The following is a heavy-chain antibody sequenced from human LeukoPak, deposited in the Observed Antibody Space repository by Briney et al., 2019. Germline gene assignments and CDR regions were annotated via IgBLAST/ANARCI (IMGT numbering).Heavy chain of an antibody. Sequence: PSETLSLTCTVSGGSISSSSYYWGWIRQPPGKGLEWIGSIYYSGSTYYNPSLKSRVTISVDTSKNQFSLKLSSVTAADTAVYYCASPKLLRFDIWGQGTMVTVSS. CDR3: ASPKLLRFDI. D-gene: IGHD3-10*01. CDR2: IYYSGST. V-gene: IGHV4-39*07. CDR1: GGSISSSSYY. J-gene: IGHJ3*02.